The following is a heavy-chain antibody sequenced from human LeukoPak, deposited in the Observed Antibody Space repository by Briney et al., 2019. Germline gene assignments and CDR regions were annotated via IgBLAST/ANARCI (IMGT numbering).Heavy chain of an antibody. CDR3: ARTGSGWCALGY. V-gene: IGHV3-30-3*01. CDR2: ISYDGSNK. J-gene: IGHJ4*02. Sequence: AGGSLRLSCAASGFTLSTYWMSWVRQAPGKGLEWVAVISYDGSNKYYADSVKGRFTISRDNSKNTLYLQMNSLRAEDTAVYYCARTGSGWCALGYWGQGTLVTVSS. CDR1: GFTLSTYW. D-gene: IGHD6-19*01.